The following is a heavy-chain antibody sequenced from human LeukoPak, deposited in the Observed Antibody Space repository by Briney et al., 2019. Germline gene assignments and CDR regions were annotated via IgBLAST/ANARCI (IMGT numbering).Heavy chain of an antibody. CDR3: ARVPNWFDP. V-gene: IGHV3-74*01. Sequence: GGSLRLSCAASGFTFSSYWMHWVRQAPGKGLMWVSRINSDGSVTNYADSVKGRFTISRDNAKNTLYLQMNSLRGEDTAVYYCARVPNWFDPWGQGTLVTVPS. J-gene: IGHJ5*02. CDR1: GFTFSSYW. CDR2: INSDGSVT.